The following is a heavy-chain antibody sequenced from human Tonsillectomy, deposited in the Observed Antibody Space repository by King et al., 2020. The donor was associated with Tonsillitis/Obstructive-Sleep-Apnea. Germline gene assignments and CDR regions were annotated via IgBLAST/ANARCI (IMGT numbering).Heavy chain of an antibody. CDR1: GFTFSRYA. D-gene: IGHD1-7*01. Sequence: EVQLVESGGGLVQPGGSLRLSCAASGFTFSRYAMTWVRQAPGKGLEWVSGTSTTGGTTYYAESVKGRFTISRDNSKNTLYLQMNSLSAEDTAIYFCAKPWYDRNCYLRGLDCWGQGTLVTLSS. J-gene: IGHJ4*02. CDR2: TSTTGGTT. CDR3: AKPWYDRNCYLRGLDC. V-gene: IGHV3-23*04.